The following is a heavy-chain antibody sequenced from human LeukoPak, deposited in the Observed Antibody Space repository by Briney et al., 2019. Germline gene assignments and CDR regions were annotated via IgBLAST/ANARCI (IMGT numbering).Heavy chain of an antibody. CDR1: GFISSTYA. V-gene: IGHV3-23*01. D-gene: IGHD6-13*01. J-gene: IGHJ4*02. Sequence: GGSLRLSCATSGFISSTYALSWVRQAPGKGLEWASSISGSGGSTYHADSVKGRFTISRDSSKNTLYLQMNSLRAEDTAIYYCARVIRAAPGKGYFDYWGQGTLVTVSS. CDR2: ISGSGGST. CDR3: ARVIRAAPGKGYFDY.